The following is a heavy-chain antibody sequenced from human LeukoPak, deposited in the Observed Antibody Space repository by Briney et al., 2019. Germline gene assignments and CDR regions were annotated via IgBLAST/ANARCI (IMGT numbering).Heavy chain of an antibody. CDR1: GFTFSDYY. Sequence: GGSLRLSCAASGFTFSDYYMSWIRQAPGKGLEWVSYISSGSSYTNYADSVKGRFTISRDNAKNSLYLQMNSLRAEDTAVYYCARDRTYYDYVWGSYPHDYWGQGTLVTVSS. V-gene: IGHV3-11*06. D-gene: IGHD3-16*02. CDR3: ARDRTYYDYVWGSYPHDY. CDR2: ISSGSSYT. J-gene: IGHJ4*02.